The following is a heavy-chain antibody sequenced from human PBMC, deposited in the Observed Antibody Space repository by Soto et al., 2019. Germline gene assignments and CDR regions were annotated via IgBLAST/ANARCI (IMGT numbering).Heavy chain of an antibody. V-gene: IGHV3-11*01. Sequence: LRLSCAASGFKFSDYYMSWIRQAPGKGLEWVSYISSSGSTIYYADSVKGRFTISRDNAKNSLYLQMNSLRAEDTAVYYCARDYDFWSGYLKLVFDPWGQGTLVTVSS. D-gene: IGHD3-3*01. CDR1: GFKFSDYY. CDR3: ARDYDFWSGYLKLVFDP. J-gene: IGHJ5*02. CDR2: ISSSGSTI.